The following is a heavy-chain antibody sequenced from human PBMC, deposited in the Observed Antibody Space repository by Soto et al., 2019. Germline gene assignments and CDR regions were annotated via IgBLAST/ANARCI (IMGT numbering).Heavy chain of an antibody. D-gene: IGHD2-21*01. CDR3: AKSLLFVDHAYMGV. CDR1: GGSFISYS. Sequence: QVQLVQSGAELKKPGSSVKVSCEASGGSFISYSFTWVRQAPGQGREWMGRIIPIQGKANYALKLQDRVTITADRSTRTAYMELRSLRPEDTAVYYCAKSLLFVDHAYMGVWGKGTTVTVSS. CDR2: IIPIQGKA. V-gene: IGHV1-69*02. J-gene: IGHJ6*03.